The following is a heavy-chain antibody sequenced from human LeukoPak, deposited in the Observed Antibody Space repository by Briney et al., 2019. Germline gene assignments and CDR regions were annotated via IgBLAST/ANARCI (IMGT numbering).Heavy chain of an antibody. Sequence: PGGSLRLSCAASGFTFSSYAMSWVRQAPGKGLEWVSTISGSGGNTYYGDSVKGRFTISRDNSNNTLYLQMNSLRAEDTAVYFCAKDYRDFDYWGQGTLVTVSS. J-gene: IGHJ4*02. V-gene: IGHV3-23*01. CDR2: ISGSGGNT. CDR3: AKDYRDFDY. CDR1: GFTFSSYA. D-gene: IGHD3-16*02.